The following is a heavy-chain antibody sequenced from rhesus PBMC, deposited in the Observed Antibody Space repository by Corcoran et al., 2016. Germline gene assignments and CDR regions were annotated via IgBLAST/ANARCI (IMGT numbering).Heavy chain of an antibody. CDR3: AKDQVGSGWYYFDY. J-gene: IGHJ4*01. Sequence: EVQLVESGGGLVQPGGSLRLSCAASGFTFSSYGMSWVRQAPGEGLEWVSYISNGGGSTYYADSVKGRFTISRDNSKNTLSLQMNSLRAEDTAVYYCAKDQVGSGWYYFDYWGQGVLVTVSS. CDR1: GFTFSSYG. CDR2: ISNGGGST. D-gene: IGHD6-31*01. V-gene: IGHV3S5*01.